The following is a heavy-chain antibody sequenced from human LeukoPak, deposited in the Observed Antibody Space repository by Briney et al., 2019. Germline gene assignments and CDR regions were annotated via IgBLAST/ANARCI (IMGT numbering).Heavy chain of an antibody. D-gene: IGHD2-2*03. CDR1: GFTFSNYW. Sequence: GGSLRLSCAASGFTFSNYWMHWVRQAPGKGLEWVSRINTDGTSTIYADSVRGRFTISRDNAKNTVYLQMNSLRAEDTAVYYCARGYLDIAVVPSNSHVDYWGQGTLVTVSS. CDR2: INTDGTST. V-gene: IGHV3-74*01. CDR3: ARGYLDIAVVPSNSHVDY. J-gene: IGHJ4*02.